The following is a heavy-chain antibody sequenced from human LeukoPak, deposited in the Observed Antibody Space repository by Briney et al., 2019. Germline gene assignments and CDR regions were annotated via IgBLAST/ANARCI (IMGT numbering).Heavy chain of an antibody. CDR1: GYTFTGYY. D-gene: IGHD3-22*01. Sequence: ASVTVSCTASGYTFTGYYMHWVRQAPGQGLEWMGWINPNSGGTNYAQKFQGRVTMTRDTSISTAYMELSRLRSDDTAVYYCARGYYYDSSADFDYWGQGTLVTVSS. V-gene: IGHV1-2*02. CDR3: ARGYYYDSSADFDY. J-gene: IGHJ4*02. CDR2: INPNSGGT.